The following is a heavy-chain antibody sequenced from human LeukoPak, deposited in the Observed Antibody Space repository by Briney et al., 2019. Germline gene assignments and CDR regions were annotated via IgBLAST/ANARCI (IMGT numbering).Heavy chain of an antibody. CDR1: GFTLSDYY. CDR3: ARHLEQQMVLGRFDA. CDR2: ISDSGNTI. J-gene: IGHJ5*02. V-gene: IGHV3-11*01. Sequence: PGGSLRLSCAASGFTLSDYYMNWIRQAPGKGLEWISYISDSGNTIYHADSVKGRFTISRDNAKYSLFLQMNSLRADDTAVYYCARHLEQQMVLGRFDAWGQGSLVIVSS. D-gene: IGHD6-13*01.